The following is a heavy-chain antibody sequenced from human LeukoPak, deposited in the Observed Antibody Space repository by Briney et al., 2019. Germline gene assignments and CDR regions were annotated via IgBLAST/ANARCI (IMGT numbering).Heavy chain of an antibody. CDR2: ISAYNGNT. CDR1: GYTFTSYG. CDR3: ASYGCCSSTSCYCSGYNWFDP. V-gene: IGHV1-18*01. J-gene: IGHJ5*02. Sequence: GASVKYSCMASGYTFTSYGISWVRQAPGQGLEWMGWISAYNGNTNYAQKLQGRVTMTTDTSTSTAYMELRSLRSDDTAVYYCASYGCCSSTSCYCSGYNWFDPWGQGTLVTVSS. D-gene: IGHD2-2*03.